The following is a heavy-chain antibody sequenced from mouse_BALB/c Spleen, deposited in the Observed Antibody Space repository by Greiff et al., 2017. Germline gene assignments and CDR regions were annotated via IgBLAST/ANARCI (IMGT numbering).Heavy chain of an antibody. D-gene: IGHD1-1*01. CDR1: GYTFSSYW. CDR2: ILPGSGST. CDR3: ARGDYYGSSLAWFAY. J-gene: IGHJ3*01. Sequence: VQLQQSGAELMKPGASVKISCKATGYTFSSYWIEWVKQRPGHGLEWIGEILPGSGSTNYNEKFKGKATFTADTSSNTAYMQLSSLTSEDSAVYYCARGDYYGSSLAWFAYWGQGTLVTVSA. V-gene: IGHV1-9*01.